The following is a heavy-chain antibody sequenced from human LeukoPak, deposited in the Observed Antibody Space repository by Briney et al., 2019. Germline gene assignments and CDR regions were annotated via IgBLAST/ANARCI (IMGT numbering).Heavy chain of an antibody. Sequence: GGSLRLACAASGFTFSGYAVHWVRQAPGKGLEWVAVISYDGSNKYYAASVKGRFTISRDNSKNTLYLQMNSLRAEDTVVYYCARGPRLSGEQQLDDNWFDPWAREPWSPSPQ. CDR3: ARGPRLSGEQQLDDNWFDP. CDR2: ISYDGSNK. J-gene: IGHJ5*02. V-gene: IGHV3-30*04. CDR1: GFTFSGYA. D-gene: IGHD6-13*01.